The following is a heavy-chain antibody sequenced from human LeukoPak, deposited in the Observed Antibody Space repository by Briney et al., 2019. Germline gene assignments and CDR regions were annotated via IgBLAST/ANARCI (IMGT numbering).Heavy chain of an antibody. CDR1: GGSFSGYY. CDR3: ARVNRYYYDSSGYYYEK. V-gene: IGHV4-34*01. J-gene: IGHJ4*02. CDR2: INHSGST. D-gene: IGHD3-22*01. Sequence: PSETLSLTCAVYGGSFSGYYWSWIRQPPGKGLEWIGEINHSGSTNYNPSLKSRVTISADTSKNQFSLKLSSVTAADTAVYYCARVNRYYYDSSGYYYEKWGQGTLVTVSS.